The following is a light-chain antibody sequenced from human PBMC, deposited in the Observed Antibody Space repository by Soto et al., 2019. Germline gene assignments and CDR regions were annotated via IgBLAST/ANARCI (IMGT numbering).Light chain of an antibody. J-gene: IGLJ1*01. Sequence: QSALTQPRSVSGSPGQSVTISCTGTSSDVGGYNHVAWYQQHPGKAPKLIIFDVSKRPSGVPDRFSGSKSGNTASLTISGLQAEDEADYFCCSYAGSYSDVFGTGTKLTVL. CDR1: SSDVGGYNH. CDR2: DVS. V-gene: IGLV2-11*01. CDR3: CSYAGSYSDV.